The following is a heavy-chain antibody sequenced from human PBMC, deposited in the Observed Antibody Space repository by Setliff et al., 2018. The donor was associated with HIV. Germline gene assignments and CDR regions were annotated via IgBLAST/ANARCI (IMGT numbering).Heavy chain of an antibody. CDR3: ARGTTLNVVPDAFEI. D-gene: IGHD4-17*01. Sequence: ETLSLTCTVTGYSISSGYYWAWIRQPPGKGLEWIGYIYQAGNTYYNPSLKSRVTISVDTSKNQISLRLNSLTAADTAVYYCARGTTLNVVPDAFEIWGQGTMVTVSS. V-gene: IGHV4-38-2*02. CDR1: GYSISSGYY. J-gene: IGHJ3*02. CDR2: IYQAGNT.